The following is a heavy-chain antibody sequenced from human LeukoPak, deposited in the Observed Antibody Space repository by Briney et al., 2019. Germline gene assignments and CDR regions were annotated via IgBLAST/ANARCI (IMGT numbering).Heavy chain of an antibody. J-gene: IGHJ4*02. V-gene: IGHV4-61*01. CDR2: IYYSGST. Sequence: PSETLSLTCTVSGGSVSSGSYYWSWIRQPPGTGLEWIGYIYYSGSTNYNPSLKSRVTISVDTSKNQFSLKLSSVTAADTAVYYCARDFGSVAGRIFDYWGQGTLVTVSS. D-gene: IGHD6-19*01. CDR3: ARDFGSVAGRIFDY. CDR1: GGSVSSGSYY.